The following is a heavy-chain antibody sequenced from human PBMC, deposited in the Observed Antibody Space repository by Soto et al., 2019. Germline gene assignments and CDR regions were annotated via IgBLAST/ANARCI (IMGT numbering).Heavy chain of an antibody. CDR1: GFTFSTFT. CDR3: ARGFSSSSWFDP. Sequence: GGSLRLSCAASGFTFSTFTMNWVRQAPGKGLEWVSSISTNSRSIYYADSVKGRFTISRGNAKNSLSLQMNSLTTEDTAVYYCARGFSSSSWFDPWGQGTLVTVSS. J-gene: IGHJ5*02. D-gene: IGHD6-6*01. V-gene: IGHV3-21*01. CDR2: ISTNSRSI.